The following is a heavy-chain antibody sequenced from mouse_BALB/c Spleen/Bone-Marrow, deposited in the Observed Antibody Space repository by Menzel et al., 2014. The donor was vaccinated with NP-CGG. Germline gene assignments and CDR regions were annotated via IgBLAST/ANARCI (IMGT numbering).Heavy chain of an antibody. D-gene: IGHD2-14*01. CDR1: GYTFTDYA. J-gene: IGHJ4*01. CDR3: ARSGKVRNAMDY. V-gene: IGHV1S137*01. CDR2: ISGYYGDA. Sequence: QVQLQQSGVELVRPGVSVKISCKGSGYTFTDYAIHWVKQSHAKSLEWIGLISGYYGDAIYNQKFKGKATMTVDKSSSTAYMDLARLTSEDSAIYYCARSGKVRNAMDYWGQGTSVTVSS.